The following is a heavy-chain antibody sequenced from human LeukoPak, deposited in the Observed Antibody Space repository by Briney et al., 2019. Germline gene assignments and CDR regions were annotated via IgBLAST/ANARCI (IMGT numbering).Heavy chain of an antibody. CDR3: AKGGKWPRFGPEY. D-gene: IGHD5-12*01. J-gene: IGHJ4*02. CDR2: VSTSGGT. CDR1: GLTFSNSA. V-gene: IGHV3-23*01. Sequence: GGSLRLSCAACGLTFSNSAMNWVRQAPGKGLECVSSVSTSGGTYYADSVKGRFTISRDNSKNTVHLQMNSLRAEDTAVYYCAKGGKWPRFGPEYWGQGTLVTVSS.